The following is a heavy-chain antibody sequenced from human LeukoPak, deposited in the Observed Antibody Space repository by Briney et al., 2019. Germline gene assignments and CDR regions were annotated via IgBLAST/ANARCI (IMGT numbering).Heavy chain of an antibody. D-gene: IGHD3-16*02. V-gene: IGHV3-21*01. CDR1: GFTFTTYS. CDR2: ISSSSRYI. CDR3: ARDLMGYNYFYMDV. Sequence: GGSLRLSCAASGFTFTTYSMNWVRQAPGKGLEWVSSISSSSRYIYYADSVKGRFTISRDNAKNSLSLQMNSLRAEDTAVYYCARDLMGYNYFYMDVWGKGTTVTVSS. J-gene: IGHJ6*03.